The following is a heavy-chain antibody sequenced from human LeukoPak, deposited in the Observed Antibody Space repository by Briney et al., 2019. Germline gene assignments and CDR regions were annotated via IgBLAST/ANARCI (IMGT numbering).Heavy chain of an antibody. CDR1: GGSFSGYY. J-gene: IGHJ4*02. CDR3: ARGLNYYDSSGRKLDY. CDR2: INHSGST. Sequence: SETLSLTCAVYGGSFSGYYWSWIRQLPGKGLEWIGEINHSGSTIYNPYLKSRVTISVDTSKNQFSLKPSSVTAADRAVYYCARGLNYYDSSGRKLDYWGQGTLVTVSS. D-gene: IGHD3-22*01. V-gene: IGHV4-34*01.